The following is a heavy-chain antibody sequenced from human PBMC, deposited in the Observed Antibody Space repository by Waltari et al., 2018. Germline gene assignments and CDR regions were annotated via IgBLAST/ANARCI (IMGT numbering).Heavy chain of an antibody. D-gene: IGHD1-7*01. CDR1: GGTFSSYA. V-gene: IGHV1-69*01. Sequence: QVQLVQPGAEVKKPGSSVKVSCKASGGTFSSYAISWVRQASGQGLEWMGGIIPIFGTANYAQKFPGRVTITADESTSTAYMELSSLRSEDTAVYYCASPGVITGTTLDAFDIWGQVTMVTVSS. CDR3: ASPGVITGTTLDAFDI. CDR2: IIPIFGTA. J-gene: IGHJ3*02.